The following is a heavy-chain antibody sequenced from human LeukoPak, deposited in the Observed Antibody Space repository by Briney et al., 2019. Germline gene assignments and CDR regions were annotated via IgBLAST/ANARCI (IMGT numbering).Heavy chain of an antibody. CDR3: ARGGPAALNCFDP. CDR1: GGSISSGGYS. CDR2: IYHSGSN. Sequence: PSETLSLTCAVSGGSISSGGYSWSWLRQPPGKGLEWIGYIYHSGSNYYNPSLKGRATISVDRSKNQFSLKLSSVTAADTAVYYCARGGPAALNCFDPWGQGTLVTVSS. V-gene: IGHV4-30-2*01. D-gene: IGHD2-2*01. J-gene: IGHJ5*02.